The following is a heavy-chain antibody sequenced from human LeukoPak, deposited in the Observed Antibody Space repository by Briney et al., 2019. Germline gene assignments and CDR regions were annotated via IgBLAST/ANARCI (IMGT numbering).Heavy chain of an antibody. J-gene: IGHJ6*03. CDR2: MNPNSGNT. V-gene: IGHV1-8*01. D-gene: IGHD6-6*01. CDR1: GYTFTSYD. Sequence: ASVKVSCKASGYTFTSYDINWVRQATGQGLEWMGWMNPNSGNTGYAQKFQGRVTMTRNTSISTAYMELSSLRSEDTAVYYCARGVRAARTYYYYMDVWGTGTTVTVSS. CDR3: ARGVRAARTYYYYMDV.